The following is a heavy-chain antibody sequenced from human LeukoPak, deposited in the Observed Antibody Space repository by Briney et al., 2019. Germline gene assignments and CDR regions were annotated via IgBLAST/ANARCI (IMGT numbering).Heavy chain of an antibody. Sequence: SETLSLTCAVYGGSFGGYYWSWFRHPPGKGRGWLGEINHIGSTNYNPSLKSRVTISVDTSKNQFSLKLSSVTAADTAVYYCARGCVHSNAGVYYYCYYYMDVWGKGTTVTVSS. CDR3: ARGCVHSNAGVYYYCYYYMDV. D-gene: IGHD4-11*01. CDR2: INHIGST. J-gene: IGHJ6*03. V-gene: IGHV4-34*01. CDR1: GGSFGGYY.